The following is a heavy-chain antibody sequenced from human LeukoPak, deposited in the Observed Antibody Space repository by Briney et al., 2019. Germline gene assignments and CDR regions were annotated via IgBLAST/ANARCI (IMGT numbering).Heavy chain of an antibody. CDR2: IYYSGST. Sequence: SETLSLTCTVSGGSISSGGYSWSWIRQHPGKGLEWIGYIYYSGSTYYNPSLKSRVTISVDTSKNQFSLKLSSVTAADTAVYYCARDARNDGERGNWFDPWGQGTLVTVSS. J-gene: IGHJ5*02. V-gene: IGHV4-31*03. CDR1: GGSISSGGYS. D-gene: IGHD1-1*01. CDR3: ARDARNDGERGNWFDP.